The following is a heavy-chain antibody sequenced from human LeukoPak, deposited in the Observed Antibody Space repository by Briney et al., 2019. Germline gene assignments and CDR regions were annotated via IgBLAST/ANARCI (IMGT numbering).Heavy chain of an antibody. CDR1: GFTFSSYG. J-gene: IGHJ4*02. V-gene: IGHV3-23*01. D-gene: IGHD1-26*01. CDR2: ISAGGDLT. CDR3: AKGLISSATYFSYFDY. Sequence: GGSLRLSCAASGFTFSSYGMSWVRQAPGKGLEWVAAISAGGDLTNYADSVKGRFTISRDSSKNMLYVQMNSLRAEDTAIYYCAKGLISSATYFSYFDYWGQGTLVTASS.